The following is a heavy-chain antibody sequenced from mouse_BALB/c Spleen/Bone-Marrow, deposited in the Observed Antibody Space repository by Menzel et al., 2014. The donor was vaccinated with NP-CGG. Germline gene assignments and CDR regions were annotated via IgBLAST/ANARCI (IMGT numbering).Heavy chain of an antibody. Sequence: VQLQQSGGGLVKPGGSLKLSCAASGFTFSDYYMYWVRQTPEKRLEWVATNSDGGSYTYYPDSVKGRFTISRDNAKHNLYLQMSSLKSEDTAMYYCAREKAMDYWGQGTSVTVSS. CDR3: AREKAMDY. V-gene: IGHV5-4*02. CDR2: NSDGGSYT. CDR1: GFTFSDYY. J-gene: IGHJ4*01.